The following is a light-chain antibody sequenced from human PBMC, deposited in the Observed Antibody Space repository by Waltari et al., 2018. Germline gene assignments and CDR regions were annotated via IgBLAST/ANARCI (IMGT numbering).Light chain of an antibody. J-gene: IGLJ1*01. CDR1: NSDIGTYNS. CDR2: EVS. CDR3: CSYTNSDTFV. V-gene: IGLV2-14*01. Sequence: QSALTQPASVSGSPGQSIPISCTGTNSDIGTYNSVPWYQQHPGKAPKLLIFEVSSRPSGVPDRFSGSKSGNTASLTISGFQAEDEGDYYCCSYTNSDTFVFGSGTKVTVL.